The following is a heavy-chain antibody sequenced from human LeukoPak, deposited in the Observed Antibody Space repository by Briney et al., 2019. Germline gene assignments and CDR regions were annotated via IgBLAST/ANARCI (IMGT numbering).Heavy chain of an antibody. J-gene: IGHJ6*03. Sequence: GGSLRLSCAASGFTFDDYAMHWVRQPPGKGLEWVSLISWDGGTTYYADSVKGRFTISRDDSKNSLYLQMNSLRAEDTALYFCAKSQWLDTYFYYMDVWGKGTTVTVSS. D-gene: IGHD6-19*01. CDR3: AKSQWLDTYFYYMDV. V-gene: IGHV3-43D*03. CDR2: ISWDGGTT. CDR1: GFTFDDYA.